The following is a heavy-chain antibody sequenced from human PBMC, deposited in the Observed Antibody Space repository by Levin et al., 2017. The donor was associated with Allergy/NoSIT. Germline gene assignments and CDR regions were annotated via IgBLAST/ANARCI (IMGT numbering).Heavy chain of an antibody. CDR3: VQTRADYYSYYGMDV. Sequence: TLSLTCTFSGFSLSTSGVGVGWVRQPPGKALEWLALIHWDDDKRYSPSLKSRLTITKDTSKNQVVLTMTNMDPVDTATYYCVQTRADYYSYYGMDVWRQGTTVTVSS. CDR2: IHWDDDK. J-gene: IGHJ6*02. D-gene: IGHD6-25*01. CDR1: GFSLSTSGVG. V-gene: IGHV2-5*02.